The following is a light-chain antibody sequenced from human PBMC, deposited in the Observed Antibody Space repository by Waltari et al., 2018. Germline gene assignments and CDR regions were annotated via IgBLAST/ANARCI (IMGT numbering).Light chain of an antibody. CDR1: SSDIGFYNY. Sequence: QSALTQPASVSGSPGQSITISCTGTSSDIGFYNYVSWYQQHPGKAPHLILLDVYERPSGVSNRFSGSRSANTASLTISGLQAEDEADYYCNSYTGSSSWVFGGGTKLTVL. V-gene: IGLV2-14*03. CDR3: NSYTGSSSWV. J-gene: IGLJ3*02. CDR2: DVY.